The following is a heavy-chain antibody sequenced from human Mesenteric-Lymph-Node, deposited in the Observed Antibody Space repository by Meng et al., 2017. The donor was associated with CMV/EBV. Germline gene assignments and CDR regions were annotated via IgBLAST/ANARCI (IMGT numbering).Heavy chain of an antibody. D-gene: IGHD7-27*01. CDR3: ARVNWGDFYYYGMDV. Sequence: GESLKISCAASGFTFSSYWMSWVRQAPGKGLEWVSRINSAANITHYAGSVKGRFTISRDNAKNSLYLQMNSLRVEDTAVYYCARVNWGDFYYYGMDVWGQGTTVTVSS. CDR1: GFTFSSYW. J-gene: IGHJ6*02. V-gene: IGHV3-74*01. CDR2: INSAANIT.